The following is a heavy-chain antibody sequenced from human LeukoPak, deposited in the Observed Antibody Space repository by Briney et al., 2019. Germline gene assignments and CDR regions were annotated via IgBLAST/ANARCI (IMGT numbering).Heavy chain of an antibody. J-gene: IGHJ6*03. CDR1: DDSITMYY. CDR3: ARGRVSSSTWYSTYYYYFYMDV. D-gene: IGHD1-1*01. Sequence: SETLSLTCSVSDDSITMYYWTWIRQPPGKGLEWIGYVDHTGSTNFNPSLNGRVSISRDTTKNLFSLRLRSVTAADTAVHFCARGRVSSSTWYSTYYYYFYMDVWGKGTTVTVSS. V-gene: IGHV4-59*01. CDR2: VDHTGST.